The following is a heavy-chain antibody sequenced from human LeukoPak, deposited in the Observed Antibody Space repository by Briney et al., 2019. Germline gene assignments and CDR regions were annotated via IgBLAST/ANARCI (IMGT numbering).Heavy chain of an antibody. J-gene: IGHJ4*02. Sequence: ASVKVSCKASGYTFTSYYMHWVRQAPGQGLEWMGIINPSGGSTSYAQKFQGRVTMTRDTSISTAYMELSRLRSDDTAVYYCSREPLPYYDFWSGYYNYWGQGTLVTVSS. CDR3: SREPLPYYDFWSGYYNY. V-gene: IGHV1-46*01. CDR2: INPSGGST. D-gene: IGHD3-3*01. CDR1: GYTFTSYY.